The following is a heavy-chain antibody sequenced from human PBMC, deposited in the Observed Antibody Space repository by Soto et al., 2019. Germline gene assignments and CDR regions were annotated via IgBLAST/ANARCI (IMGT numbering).Heavy chain of an antibody. CDR3: ARDVGSGYYLDAFDI. J-gene: IGHJ3*02. D-gene: IGHD3-22*01. V-gene: IGHV3-7*03. Sequence: GGSLRLSCAASGFTFSSYWMSWVRQAPGKGLEWVANIKQDGSEKYYVDSVKGRFTISRDNAKNSLYLQMNSLRAEDTAVYYCARDVGSGYYLDAFDIWGQGTMVTVSS. CDR2: IKQDGSEK. CDR1: GFTFSSYW.